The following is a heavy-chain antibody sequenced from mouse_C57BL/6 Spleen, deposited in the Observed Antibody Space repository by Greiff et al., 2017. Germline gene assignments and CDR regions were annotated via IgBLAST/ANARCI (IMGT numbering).Heavy chain of an antibody. CDR3: TRYNYDYLFAY. CDR2: IDPETGGT. CDR1: GYTFTDYE. Sequence: QVHVKQSGAELVRPGASVTLSCKASGYTFTDYEMHWVKQTPVHGLEWIGAIDPETGGTAYNQKFKGKAILTADKSSSTAYMELRSLTSEDSAVYYCTRYNYDYLFAYWGQGTLVTVSA. V-gene: IGHV1-15*01. J-gene: IGHJ3*01. D-gene: IGHD2-4*01.